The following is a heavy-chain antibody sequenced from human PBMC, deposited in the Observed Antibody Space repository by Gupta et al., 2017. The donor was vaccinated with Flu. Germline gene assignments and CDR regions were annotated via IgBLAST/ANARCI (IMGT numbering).Heavy chain of an antibody. J-gene: IGHJ4*02. CDR3: ARHQNKQWLVFL. V-gene: IGHV4-39*01. Sequence: QLQLQESGPGLVKPSETLSLTCTVSGGPLSSSSYYWGWIRQPPGKGLEWIGSIYYSGSTYYNPSLKSRVTISVDTSKNQFSLKLSSVTAADTAVYYCARHQNKQWLVFLWGQGTLVTVSS. CDR2: IYYSGST. CDR1: GGPLSSSSYY. D-gene: IGHD6-19*01.